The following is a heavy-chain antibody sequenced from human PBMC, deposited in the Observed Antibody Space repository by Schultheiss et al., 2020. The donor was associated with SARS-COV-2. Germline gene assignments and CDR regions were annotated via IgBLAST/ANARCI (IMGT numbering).Heavy chain of an antibody. Sequence: ASVKVSCKASGGTFSSYAISWVRQAPGQGLEWMGWINPNSGGTNFVQKFQGRVTITRDTSASTAYMELSSLRSEDTAVYYCARGGGRYYYYGMDVWGQGTTVTVSS. J-gene: IGHJ6*02. CDR3: ARGGGRYYYYGMDV. CDR1: GGTFSSYA. V-gene: IGHV1-8*03. CDR2: INPNSGGT.